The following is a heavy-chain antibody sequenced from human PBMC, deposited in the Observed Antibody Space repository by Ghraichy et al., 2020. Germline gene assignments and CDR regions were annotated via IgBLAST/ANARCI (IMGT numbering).Heavy chain of an antibody. CDR1: GFTFSSYS. V-gene: IGHV3-48*02. D-gene: IGHD4-23*01. CDR3: ARGSTVVRFYYYDGMDV. CDR2: ITSSSRTK. J-gene: IGHJ6*02. Sequence: SCVGSGFTFSSYSMNWVRQSPGKGLEWVSYITSSSRTKSYADSVKGRFTISRDNAQNSLSLQMNSLRDEDTAVYYCARGSTVVRFYYYDGMDVWGQGTTVTVSS.